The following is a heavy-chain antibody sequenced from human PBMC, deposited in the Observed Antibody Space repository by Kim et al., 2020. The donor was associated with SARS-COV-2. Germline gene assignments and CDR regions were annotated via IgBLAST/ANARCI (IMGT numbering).Heavy chain of an antibody. Sequence: GWSLRLSCAASGFTFSSYAMSWVRQAPGKGLEWVATIRGSCGSTYYAYSVKGRFTISRDNSKNTLYLQMNSLRAEDTAVYYCAKVPYDSSGYSAAFDIWGQETMVTVSS. J-gene: IGHJ3*02. D-gene: IGHD3-22*01. CDR3: AKVPYDSSGYSAAFDI. CDR1: GFTFSSYA. CDR2: IRGSCGST. V-gene: IGHV3-23*01.